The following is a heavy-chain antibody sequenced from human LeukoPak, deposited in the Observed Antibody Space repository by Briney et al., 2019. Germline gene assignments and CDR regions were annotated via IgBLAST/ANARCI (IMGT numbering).Heavy chain of an antibody. Sequence: PGGSLRLSCAASGFTFSAYNMNWVRQAPGKGLEWILYISTGSSVIYYADSVKGRFTISRDNAKNSLYLQMNSLRAEDTAVYYCARDAQETRTFDIWGQGTMVTVSS. D-gene: IGHD4-11*01. CDR2: ISTGSSVI. J-gene: IGHJ3*02. CDR1: GFTFSAYN. CDR3: ARDAQETRTFDI. V-gene: IGHV3-48*04.